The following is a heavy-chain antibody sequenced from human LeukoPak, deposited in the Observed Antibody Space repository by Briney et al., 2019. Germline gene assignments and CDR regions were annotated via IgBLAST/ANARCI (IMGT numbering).Heavy chain of an antibody. J-gene: IGHJ3*02. CDR2: VRSSGDST. CDR1: GFAFSSYA. Sequence: PGGSLRLSCAASGFAFSSYAMSWVRQAPGKGLEWVSSVRSSGDSTYYADSVKGRFTISRDTSTSTLFLQMNSLRADDTALYYCAKDRAYPNDVFDIWGQGTMVTVS. CDR3: AKDRAYPNDVFDI. V-gene: IGHV3-23*01. D-gene: IGHD2-21*01.